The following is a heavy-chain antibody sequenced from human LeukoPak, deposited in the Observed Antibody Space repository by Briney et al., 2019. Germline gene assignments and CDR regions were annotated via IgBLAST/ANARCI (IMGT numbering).Heavy chain of an antibody. V-gene: IGHV4-39*07. D-gene: IGHD6-6*01. J-gene: IGHJ3*02. CDR2: IYYSGST. Sequence: PSETLSLTCTVSGGSISSSSYYWGWIRQPPGKGLEWIGSIYYSGSTYYNPSLKSRVTISVDTSKNQFSLKLSSMTAADTAMYYCARALEYSSSSTLDDAFDMWGQGTMVTVSS. CDR3: ARALEYSSSSTLDDAFDM. CDR1: GGSISSSSYY.